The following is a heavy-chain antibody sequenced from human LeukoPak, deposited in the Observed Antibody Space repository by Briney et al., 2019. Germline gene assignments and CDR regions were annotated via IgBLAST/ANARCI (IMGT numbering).Heavy chain of an antibody. CDR3: ARDNYDISADY. Sequence: TGGSLRLSCAASGFTFSSYAMHWVRQAPGKGLEWVAVISYDGSNKYYADSVKGRFTISRDNSKNTLYLQMNSLRAEDTAVYYCARDNYDISADYWGQGTLVTVSS. D-gene: IGHD3-22*01. J-gene: IGHJ4*02. CDR2: ISYDGSNK. V-gene: IGHV3-30*04. CDR1: GFTFSSYA.